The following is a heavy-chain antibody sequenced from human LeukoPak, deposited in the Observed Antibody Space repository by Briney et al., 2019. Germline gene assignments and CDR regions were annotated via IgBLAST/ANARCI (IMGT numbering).Heavy chain of an antibody. CDR1: GFTFSGSA. Sequence: GGSLRLSCAASGFTFSGSAMHWVRQASGKGLEWAGRIRTKANSYATVYAASVKGRFTISRDDSKNMAYLQMNSLRTEDTAVYYCTSSLYGAGDWFDPWGQGTLVTVSS. D-gene: IGHD4-17*01. CDR2: IRTKANSYAT. V-gene: IGHV3-73*01. J-gene: IGHJ5*02. CDR3: TSSLYGAGDWFDP.